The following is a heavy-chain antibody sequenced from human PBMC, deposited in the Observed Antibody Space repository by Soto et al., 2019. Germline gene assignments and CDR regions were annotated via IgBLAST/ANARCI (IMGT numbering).Heavy chain of an antibody. CDR1: SLNRDC. D-gene: IGHD1-26*01. J-gene: IGHJ5*02. CDR2: ISSGSAYI. CDR3: ARDQGGSYDSWFDP. Sequence: GGCLKLACALSLNRDCMNWVPQAPGKGLEWVASISSGSAYIKYAESVKGRFTISRDNAKNSLHLQMNSLRAEDTAIYHCARDQGGSYDSWFDPWGQGTLVTV. V-gene: IGHV3-21*06.